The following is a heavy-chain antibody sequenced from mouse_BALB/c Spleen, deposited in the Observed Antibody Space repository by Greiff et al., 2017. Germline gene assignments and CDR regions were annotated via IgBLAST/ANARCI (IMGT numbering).Heavy chain of an antibody. CDR1: GFTFSSFG. D-gene: IGHD4-1*01. CDR2: ISSGSSTI. J-gene: IGHJ4*01. Sequence: DVKLVESGGGLVQPGGSRKLSCAASGFTFSSFGMHWVRQAPEKGLEWVAYISSGSSTIYYADTVKGRFTISRDNPKNTLFLQMTSLRSEDTAMDYCARSLLGRNAMDYWGQGTSVTVSS. CDR3: ARSLLGRNAMDY. V-gene: IGHV5-17*02.